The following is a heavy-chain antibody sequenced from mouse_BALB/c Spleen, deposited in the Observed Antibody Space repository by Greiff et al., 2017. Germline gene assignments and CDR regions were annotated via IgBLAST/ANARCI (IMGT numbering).Heavy chain of an antibody. Sequence: EVKLMESGGGLVQPGGSRKLSCAASGFTFSSFGMHWVRQAPEKGLEWVAYISSGSSTIYYADTVKGRFTISRDNPKNTLFLQMTSLRSEDTAMYYCAREDYYGSSGAYWGQGTLVTVSA. V-gene: IGHV5-17*02. J-gene: IGHJ3*01. D-gene: IGHD1-1*01. CDR3: AREDYYGSSGAY. CDR2: ISSGSSTI. CDR1: GFTFSSFG.